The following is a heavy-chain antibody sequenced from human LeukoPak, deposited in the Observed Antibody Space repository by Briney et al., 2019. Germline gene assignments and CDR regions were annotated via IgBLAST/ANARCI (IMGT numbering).Heavy chain of an antibody. CDR2: IYHSGST. J-gene: IGHJ6*02. D-gene: IGHD2-2*01. Sequence: SETLSLTCAVSGGSISSGGYSWSWIRQPPGKGLEWIGYIYHSGSTSYNPSLKNRITISVDTSKHQFSLKMSSVTAADTAVYYCATNSDIVVVPAAPYYYYYGMDVWGQGTTVTVSS. CDR3: ATNSDIVVVPAAPYYYYYGMDV. V-gene: IGHV4-30-2*01. CDR1: GGSISSGGYS.